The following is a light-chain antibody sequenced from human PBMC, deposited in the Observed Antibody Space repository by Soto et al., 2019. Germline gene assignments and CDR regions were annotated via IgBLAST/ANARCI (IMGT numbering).Light chain of an antibody. CDR3: QQRHMWPIT. CDR2: DAY. CDR1: QSFRGL. V-gene: IGKV3-11*01. Sequence: VWTQSPVTLSLSPGERATLSCRASQSFRGLLAWYQQKPGQAPRLLIYDAYNRATGIPPRFSGSGSGTDFTLTISSLEPEDSAVYYCQQRHMWPITFGQGTRLEIK. J-gene: IGKJ5*01.